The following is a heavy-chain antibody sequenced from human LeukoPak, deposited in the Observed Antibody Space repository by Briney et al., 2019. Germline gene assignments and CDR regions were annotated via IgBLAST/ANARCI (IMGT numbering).Heavy chain of an antibody. J-gene: IGHJ4*02. CDR2: ISGSGGST. CDR1: GFTFSSYA. V-gene: IGHV3-23*01. Sequence: GGSLRLSCAASGFTFSSYAMNWVRQAPGKGLEWVSAISGSGGSTYYADSVKGRFTISRDNSKNTVYLQINSLRAEDTAVYYCAKDSGNSGWYVDNWGQGTLVTVSS. D-gene: IGHD6-13*01. CDR3: AKDSGNSGWYVDN.